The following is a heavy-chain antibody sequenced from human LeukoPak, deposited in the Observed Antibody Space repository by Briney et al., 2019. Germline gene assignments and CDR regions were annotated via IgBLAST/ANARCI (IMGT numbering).Heavy chain of an antibody. CDR3: ASPKGSAVAGSDAFDI. CDR1: GGSISSSSYY. J-gene: IGHJ3*02. Sequence: PSETLSLTCTVSGGSISSSSYYWGWIRQPPGKGLEWIGSIYYSGSTYYNPSLKSRVTISVDTSKNQFSLKLSSVTAADTAVYYCASPKGSAVAGSDAFDIWGQGTMVTVSS. D-gene: IGHD6-19*01. CDR2: IYYSGST. V-gene: IGHV4-39*01.